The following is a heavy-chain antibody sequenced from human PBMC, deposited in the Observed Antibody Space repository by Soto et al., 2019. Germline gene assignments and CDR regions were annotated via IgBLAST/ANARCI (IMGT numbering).Heavy chain of an antibody. Sequence: PVGSLRLSCAASGFTFSSYGMHWVRQAPGKGLEWVAVIWYDGSNKYYADSVKGRFTISRDNSKNTLYLQMNSLRAEDTAVYYCAKALIAVTQYYYGMDVWGQGTTVTVS. J-gene: IGHJ6*02. CDR3: AKALIAVTQYYYGMDV. D-gene: IGHD5-18*01. CDR2: IWYDGSNK. CDR1: GFTFSSYG. V-gene: IGHV3-30*02.